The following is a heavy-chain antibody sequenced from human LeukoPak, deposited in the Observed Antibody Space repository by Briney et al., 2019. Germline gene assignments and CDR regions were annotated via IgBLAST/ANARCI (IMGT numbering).Heavy chain of an antibody. CDR1: GGSLSSYY. D-gene: IGHD3-10*01. V-gene: IGHV4-59*01. J-gene: IGHJ4*02. Sequence: PSETLSLTCNVSGGSLSSYYWSWIRQSPGKGLEWIGYIYYSGSTNYNPSLKSRITISVDTSRNQFSLKVSSVTAADTAVYYCARRARGWYFDYWGQGALVTVSS. CDR2: IYYSGST. CDR3: ARRARGWYFDY.